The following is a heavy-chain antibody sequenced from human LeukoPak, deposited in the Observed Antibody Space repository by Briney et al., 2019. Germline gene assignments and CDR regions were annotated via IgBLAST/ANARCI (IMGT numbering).Heavy chain of an antibody. D-gene: IGHD3-3*01. CDR1: GFTFSNYA. J-gene: IGHJ4*02. CDR2: IAYDGSNE. Sequence: GGSLRLSCAASGFTFSNYAMYWFRQARGKGLEWVAVIAYDGSNEYYADSVKGRFTISRDNSKNTLYLRMNSLRAEDTSVYYCARSEWGFWSGQELDHWGQGTLVSVSS. CDR3: ARSEWGFWSGQELDH. V-gene: IGHV3-30*01.